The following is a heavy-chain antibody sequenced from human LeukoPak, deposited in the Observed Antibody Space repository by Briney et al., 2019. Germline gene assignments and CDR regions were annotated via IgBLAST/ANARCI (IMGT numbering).Heavy chain of an antibody. CDR2: IKQDGSEK. CDR1: GFTFSTFA. D-gene: IGHD5-18*01. J-gene: IGHJ4*02. V-gene: IGHV3-7*01. CDR3: ASFYGYFDY. Sequence: GGSLRLSCAASGFTFSTFAMLWVRQPPGKGLEWVANIKQDGSEKYYVDSVKGRFTISRDNAKNSLYLQMNSLRAEDTAVYYCASFYGYFDYGGQGTLVTVSP.